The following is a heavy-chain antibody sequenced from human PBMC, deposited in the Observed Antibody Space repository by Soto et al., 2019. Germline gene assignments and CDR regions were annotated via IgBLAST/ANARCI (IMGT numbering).Heavy chain of an antibody. CDR2: LIPILGTT. V-gene: IGHV1-69*01. CDR1: GGTFSSDA. Sequence: QVQLVQSGAEVRKPGSSVKVSCKASGGTFSSDAVSWARQAPGQWLEWMGGLIPILGTTHSAQKFQGRVTITADDSTNTAYMELSSLRSDDTAVDYCARASGYVSGWYHDYWGQGTRVTVSS. J-gene: IGHJ4*02. CDR3: ARASGYVSGWYHDY. D-gene: IGHD6-19*01.